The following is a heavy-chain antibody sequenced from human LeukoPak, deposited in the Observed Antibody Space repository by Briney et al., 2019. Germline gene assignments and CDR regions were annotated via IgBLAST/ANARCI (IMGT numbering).Heavy chain of an antibody. CDR2: INHSGST. V-gene: IGHV4-34*01. Sequence: SETLSLTCAVYGGSFSGYYWSWIRQPPGKGLEWIGEINHSGSTNYNPSLKSRVTISVDTSKNQFPLKLSSVTAADTAVYYCARGLPTGYSSGWYSRKGYFDYWGQGTLVTVSS. D-gene: IGHD6-19*01. CDR3: ARGLPTGYSSGWYSRKGYFDY. CDR1: GGSFSGYY. J-gene: IGHJ4*02.